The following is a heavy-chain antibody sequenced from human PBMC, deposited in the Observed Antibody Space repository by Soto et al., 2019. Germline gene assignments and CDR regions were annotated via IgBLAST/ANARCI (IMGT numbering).Heavy chain of an antibody. CDR1: GYTFTRSG. V-gene: IGHV1-69*04. Sequence: SVKVSCKASGYTFTRSGISWVRQAPGQGLEWMGRIIPNLGIANYAQKFQGRVTITADKSTSTAYMELSSLRSEDTAVYYCVCGGDCFGDWFDPWGQGTLVTVSS. D-gene: IGHD2-21*02. CDR3: VCGGDCFGDWFDP. J-gene: IGHJ5*02. CDR2: IIPNLGIA.